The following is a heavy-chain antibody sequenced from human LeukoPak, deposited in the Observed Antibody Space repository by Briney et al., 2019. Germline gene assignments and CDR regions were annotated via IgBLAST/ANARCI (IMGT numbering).Heavy chain of an antibody. D-gene: IGHD4-17*01. CDR3: AVTTDSFYYYYGMDV. CDR2: ISGSGGST. V-gene: IGHV3-23*01. Sequence: PGGSLRLSCAASGFTFSSYATSWVRQAPGKGLEWVSAISGSGGSTYYADSVKGRFTISRDNSKNTLYLQMNSLRAEDTAVYYCAVTTDSFYYYYGMDVWGQGTTVTVSS. J-gene: IGHJ6*02. CDR1: GFTFSSYA.